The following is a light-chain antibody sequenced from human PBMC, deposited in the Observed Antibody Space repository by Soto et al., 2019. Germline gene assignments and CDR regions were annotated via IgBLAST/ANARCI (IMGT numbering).Light chain of an antibody. CDR1: QRISGW. V-gene: IGKV1-5*01. CDR2: DVS. Sequence: DIQMTQSPSTLSASVGDTVTITCRASQRISGWLAWHQQKPGKAPKLLIYDVSALKRGVPPRFSGSGSGTECTLASRSLQAEDFATYCCQQYDSFSVTFGQGTKVEIK. J-gene: IGKJ1*01. CDR3: QQYDSFSVT.